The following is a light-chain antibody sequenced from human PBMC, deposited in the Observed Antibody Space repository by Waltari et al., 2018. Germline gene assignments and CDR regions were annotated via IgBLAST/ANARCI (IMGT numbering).Light chain of an antibody. CDR2: DVK. Sequence: QSALSQPRAVSRSPGQSVIISCTGASSVVGASDSVSWYQQHPGKAPTLIIYDVKHRPSGVPYRFSGSKSGNTASLTISGLQAEDEADCYCCSYAGNYANYVFGTGTKLT. CDR3: CSYAGNYANYV. V-gene: IGLV2-11*01. CDR1: SSVVGASDS. J-gene: IGLJ1*01.